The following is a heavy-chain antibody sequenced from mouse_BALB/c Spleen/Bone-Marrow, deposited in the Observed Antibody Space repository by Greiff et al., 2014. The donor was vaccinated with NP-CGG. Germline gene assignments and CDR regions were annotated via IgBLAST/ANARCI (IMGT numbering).Heavy chain of an antibody. J-gene: IGHJ1*01. CDR2: ISDGGSYT. Sequence: EVQRVESGGGLVKPGGSLKLSCAASGFTFSDYYMYWVRQTPEKRLEWVATISDGGSYTYYPDSVEGQFTISRDNAKNNLYLQMSSLRSEDTAMYFCSRDYYGMYFDVWGAGTTVTVSS. CDR1: GFTFSDYY. CDR3: SRDYYGMYFDV. D-gene: IGHD1-1*01. V-gene: IGHV5-4*02.